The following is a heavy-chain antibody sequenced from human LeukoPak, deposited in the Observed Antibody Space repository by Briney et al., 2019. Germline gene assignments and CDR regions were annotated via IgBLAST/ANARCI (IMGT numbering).Heavy chain of an antibody. J-gene: IGHJ3*02. CDR3: VRGGYYYDSSGYWGAFDI. Sequence: SETLSLTCTVSGGSISSYYWSWIRQPPGKGLEWIGYIYYSGSTNYNPSLKSRVTISVDTSKNQFSLKLSSVTAADTAVYYCVRGGYYYDSSGYWGAFDIWGQGTMVTVSS. D-gene: IGHD3-22*01. V-gene: IGHV4-59*01. CDR2: IYYSGST. CDR1: GGSISSYY.